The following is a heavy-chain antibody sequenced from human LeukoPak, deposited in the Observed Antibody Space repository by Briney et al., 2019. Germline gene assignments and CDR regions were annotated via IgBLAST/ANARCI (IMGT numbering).Heavy chain of an antibody. CDR1: GFTFSSYS. D-gene: IGHD4-17*01. Sequence: GGSLRLSCAASGFTFSSYSMNWVRQAPEKGLEWVSSISSSSSYIYYADSVKGRFTISRDNAKNSLYLQMNSLRAEDTAVYYCAREGSHDYGDFFDYWGQGTLVTVSS. J-gene: IGHJ4*02. V-gene: IGHV3-21*01. CDR2: ISSSSSYI. CDR3: AREGSHDYGDFFDY.